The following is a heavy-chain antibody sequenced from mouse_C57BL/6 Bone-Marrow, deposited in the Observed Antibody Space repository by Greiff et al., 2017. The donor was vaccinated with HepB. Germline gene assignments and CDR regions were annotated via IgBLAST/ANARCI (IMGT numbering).Heavy chain of an antibody. J-gene: IGHJ3*01. V-gene: IGHV1-54*01. CDR2: INPGSGGT. CDR3: ARGGYYDYDGAWFAY. CDR1: GYAFTNYL. Sequence: QVQLKQSGAELVRPGTSVKVSCKASGYAFTNYLIEWVKQRPGQGLEWIGVINPGSGGTNYNEKFKGKATLTADKSSSTAYMQLSSLTSEDSAVYFCARGGYYDYDGAWFAYWGQGTLVTVSA. D-gene: IGHD2-4*01.